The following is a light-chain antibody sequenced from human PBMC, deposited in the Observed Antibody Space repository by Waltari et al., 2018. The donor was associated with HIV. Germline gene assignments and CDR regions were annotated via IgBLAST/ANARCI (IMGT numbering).Light chain of an antibody. V-gene: IGKV3-15*01. CDR2: DGS. CDR3: QQYDNWPPR. CDR1: QSVGNN. Sequence: EIVMTQSPASLSMSPGERATLSCRASQSVGNNLAWYHQKPGQIPRLLIYDGSTRATGIPARFSGSGSGTEFTLTITSLQSEDFALYYCQQYDNWPPRFGQGTKVEIK. J-gene: IGKJ1*01.